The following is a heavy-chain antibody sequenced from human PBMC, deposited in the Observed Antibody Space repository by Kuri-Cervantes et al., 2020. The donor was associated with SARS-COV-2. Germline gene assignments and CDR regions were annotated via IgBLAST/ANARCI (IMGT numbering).Heavy chain of an antibody. CDR3: ARGPVDTAMVAYYFDY. J-gene: IGHJ4*02. D-gene: IGHD5-18*01. CDR2: VYYSGST. V-gene: IGHV4-31*03. Sequence: LRLSCTVSGGSISSGGYYWSWIRQHPGKGLEWIGYVYYSGSTYYNPSLKSRVAISVDTSKNQFSLKLSSVTAADTAVYYCARGPVDTAMVAYYFDYWGQGTLVTVSS. CDR1: GGSISSGGYY.